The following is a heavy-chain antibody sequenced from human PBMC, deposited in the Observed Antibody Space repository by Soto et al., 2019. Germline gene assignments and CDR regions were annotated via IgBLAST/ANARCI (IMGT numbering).Heavy chain of an antibody. D-gene: IGHD3-16*01. J-gene: IGHJ3*02. V-gene: IGHV3-23*01. CDR1: GSTFSSYV. CDR3: AKDLGTRALDI. Sequence: PGVSLRLSFAASGSTFSSYVMSWVRQAPGEGLQWVSVISPSGDTTYYVDSVKGRFIISRDNSKNTLYMQMNSLGADDTAVYYCAKDLGTRALDIWGQGTMVTVSS. CDR2: ISPSGDTT.